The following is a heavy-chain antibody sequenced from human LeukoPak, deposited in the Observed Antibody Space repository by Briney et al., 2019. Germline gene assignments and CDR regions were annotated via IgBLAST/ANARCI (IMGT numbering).Heavy chain of an antibody. V-gene: IGHV3-64*01. Sequence: GGSLRLSCAASGFTFSSYAMHWVRQAPGKGLEYVSVISSNGGSTYYANSVKGRFTISRDNSKNTLYLQMGSLRAEDMAVYYCARGYDSSGYYYVGFFDYWGQGTLVTVSS. CDR3: ARGYDSSGYYYVGFFDY. CDR1: GFTFSSYA. J-gene: IGHJ4*02. CDR2: ISSNGGST. D-gene: IGHD3-22*01.